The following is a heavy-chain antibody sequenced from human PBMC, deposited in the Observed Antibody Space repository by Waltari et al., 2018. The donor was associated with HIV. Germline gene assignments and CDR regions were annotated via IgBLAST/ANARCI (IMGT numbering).Heavy chain of an antibody. Sequence: EVQVVESGGALVQPGGSLRLSCAASGFTFDAYWMTWVRQAPGKGLEWVASIKRDGSDKSYVDSVKGRFSVSRDNAKSSLYLQMSSLRVEDTALYFCARGRGYYFGSPYYFDSWGQGTLVTVSS. D-gene: IGHD3-10*01. CDR1: GFTFDAYW. CDR2: IKRDGSDK. CDR3: ARGRGYYFGSPYYFDS. V-gene: IGHV3-7*01. J-gene: IGHJ4*02.